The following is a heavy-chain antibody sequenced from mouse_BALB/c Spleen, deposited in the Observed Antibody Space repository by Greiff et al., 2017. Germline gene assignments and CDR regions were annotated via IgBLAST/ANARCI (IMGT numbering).Heavy chain of an antibody. CDR3: ARASTMITTLCAY. CDR2: IWAGGST. D-gene: IGHD2-4*01. V-gene: IGHV2-9*02. CDR1: GFSLTSYG. Sequence: VQRVESGPGLVAPSQSLSITCTVSGFSLTSYGVHWVRQPPGKGLEWLGVIWAGGSTNYNSALMSRLSISKDNSKSQVFLKMNSLQTDDTAMYYCARASTMITTLCAYWGQGTLVTVSA. J-gene: IGHJ3*01.